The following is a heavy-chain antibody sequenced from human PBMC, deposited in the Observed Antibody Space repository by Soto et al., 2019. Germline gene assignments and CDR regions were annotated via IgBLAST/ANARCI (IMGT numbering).Heavy chain of an antibody. Sequence: GGSLRLSCAASGFSFSSYDMHWVRQAPGKGLEWVAVIWYDGSNKYYADSVKGRFTISRDNSKNTLYLQMNSLRAEDTAVYYCASGASRAFDIWGQGTMVTVS. CDR1: GFSFSSYD. V-gene: IGHV3-33*01. D-gene: IGHD1-26*01. J-gene: IGHJ3*02. CDR2: IWYDGSNK. CDR3: ASGASRAFDI.